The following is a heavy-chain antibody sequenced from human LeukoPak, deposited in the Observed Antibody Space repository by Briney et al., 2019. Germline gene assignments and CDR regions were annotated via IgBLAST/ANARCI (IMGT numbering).Heavy chain of an antibody. V-gene: IGHV4-38-2*02. D-gene: IGHD1-26*01. CDR2: MFHSGST. J-gene: IGHJ4*02. CDR1: GYSISSGYY. CDR3: ARDRSGGYSLDY. Sequence: SETLSLTCAVSGYSISSGYYWGWIRQPPGKGLEWIGNMFHSGSTYYNPSLKSPVTISVDTSKNQFSLRLSSVTAADTAIYYCARDRSGGYSLDYWRQGTLVTVSS.